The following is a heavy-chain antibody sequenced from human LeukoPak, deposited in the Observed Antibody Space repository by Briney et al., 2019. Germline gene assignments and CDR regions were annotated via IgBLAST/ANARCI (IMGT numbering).Heavy chain of an antibody. CDR1: GFTFSNYA. CDR2: ISSSAASM. CDR3: AKSQPSAISWFDP. Sequence: GGSLRLSCAASGFTFSNYALNWVRQAPGKGLEWVSAISSSAASMYYADSVRGRFTISRDNSKNTLWLQMNSLRDEDTAVYYCAKSQPSAISWFDPWGQGTLVTVSS. V-gene: IGHV3-23*01. D-gene: IGHD2-2*02. J-gene: IGHJ5*02.